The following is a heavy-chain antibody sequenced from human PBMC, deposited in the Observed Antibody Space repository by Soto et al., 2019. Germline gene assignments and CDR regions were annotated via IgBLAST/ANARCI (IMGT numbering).Heavy chain of an antibody. CDR2: IVVGSGNT. D-gene: IGHD6-13*01. CDR1: GCTFTSSA. CDR3: AADPTQYSSSWYDAFDI. Sequence: ASVKVSCKASGCTFTSSAMQWVRQARGQRLEWIGWIVVGSGNTNYAQKFQERVTITRDMSTSTAYMELSSLRSEDTAVYYCAADPTQYSSSWYDAFDIWGQGTMVTVSS. J-gene: IGHJ3*02. V-gene: IGHV1-58*02.